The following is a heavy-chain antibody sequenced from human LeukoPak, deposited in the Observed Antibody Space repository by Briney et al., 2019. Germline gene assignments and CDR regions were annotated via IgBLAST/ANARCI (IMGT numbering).Heavy chain of an antibody. J-gene: IGHJ4*02. D-gene: IGHD3-3*01. CDR1: GFTFDDYG. V-gene: IGHV3-20*04. CDR2: INWNGGST. CDR3: ARASPGPDFWSGDTEGDY. Sequence: GGSLRLSCAASGFTFDDYGMSWVRQAPGKGLEWVSGINWNGGSTGYADSVKGRFTISRDNAKNSLYLQMNSLRAEDTAVYYCARASPGPDFWSGDTEGDYWGQGTLVTVSS.